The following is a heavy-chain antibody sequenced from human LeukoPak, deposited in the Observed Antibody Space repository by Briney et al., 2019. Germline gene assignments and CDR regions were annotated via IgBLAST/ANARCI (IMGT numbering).Heavy chain of an antibody. CDR3: ARGDGIAAAGPGWFDP. J-gene: IGHJ5*02. CDR1: GGTFSSYA. V-gene: IGHV1-69*05. Sequence: ASVKVSCKASGGTFSSYAISWVRQAPGQGLEWMGGIIPIFGTANYAQKFQGRVTITTDESTSTAYMELSSLRSEDTAVYYCARGDGIAAAGPGWFDPWGQGTLVTVSP. D-gene: IGHD6-13*01. CDR2: IIPIFGTA.